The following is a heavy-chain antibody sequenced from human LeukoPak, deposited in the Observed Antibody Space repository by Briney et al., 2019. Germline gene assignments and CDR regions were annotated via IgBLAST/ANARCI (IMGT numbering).Heavy chain of an antibody. V-gene: IGHV3-33*01. CDR2: IWYDGSNK. Sequence: GSLRLSCAASGFTFSSYGMHWVRQAPGKGLEWVAVIWYDGSNKYYADSVKGRFTISRDNSKNTLYLQMNGLRAEDTAVYYCARDYYEYAFDIWGQGTMVTVSS. D-gene: IGHD3-22*01. CDR3: ARDYYEYAFDI. J-gene: IGHJ3*02. CDR1: GFTFSSYG.